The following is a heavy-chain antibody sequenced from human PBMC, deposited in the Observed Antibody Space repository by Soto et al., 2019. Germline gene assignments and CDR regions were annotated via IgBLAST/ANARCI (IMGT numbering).Heavy chain of an antibody. CDR2: ISYSGST. V-gene: IGHV4-59*08. D-gene: IGHD3-10*01. Sequence: SETLSLTCTFSGGSFSSISNQYCSWIRQPPGKGLEWIGYISYSGSTSYNPSLKSRLIISVDTSHNQVSLKLASVTAADTAVYYCLTQGFGPLHGLVDVWGQGTTVTVSS. CDR1: GGSFSSISNQY. CDR3: LTQGFGPLHGLVDV. J-gene: IGHJ6*02.